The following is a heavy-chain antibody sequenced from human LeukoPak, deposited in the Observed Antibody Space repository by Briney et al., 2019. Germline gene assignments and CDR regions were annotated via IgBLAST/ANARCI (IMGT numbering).Heavy chain of an antibody. D-gene: IGHD1-26*01. CDR2: ISNSGGST. CDR1: GFTFSSYA. Sequence: GGSLRLSCAASGFTFSSYAMSWVRQAPGKGLEWVSVISNSGGSTYYADSVKGRFTISRDNSKNTLYLQMNSLRAEDTAVYYCAKDLFFSLSGLGGSYLIDYWGQGTLVTVSS. J-gene: IGHJ4*02. V-gene: IGHV3-23*01. CDR3: AKDLFFSLSGLGGSYLIDY.